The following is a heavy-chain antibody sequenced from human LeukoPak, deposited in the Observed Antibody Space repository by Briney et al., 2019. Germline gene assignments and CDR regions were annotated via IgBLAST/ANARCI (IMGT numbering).Heavy chain of an antibody. V-gene: IGHV4-34*01. CDR1: GGSFSGYY. J-gene: IGHJ4*02. D-gene: IGHD2-2*01. Sequence: SETLSLTCAVYGGSFSGYYWSWIRQPPGKGLEWIGEITHSGSTNYNPSLKSRVTISVDTSKNQFSLKLSSVTAADTAVYYCAAVVPAAISFDYWGQGTLVTVSS. CDR3: AAVVPAAISFDY. CDR2: ITHSGST.